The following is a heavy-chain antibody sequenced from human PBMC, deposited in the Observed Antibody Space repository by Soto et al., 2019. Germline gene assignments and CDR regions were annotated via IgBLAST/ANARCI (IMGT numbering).Heavy chain of an antibody. V-gene: IGHV4-59*01. CDR2: IYYSGST. CDR3: ARRIYYDFWSGPYYMDV. D-gene: IGHD3-3*01. J-gene: IGHJ6*03. CDR1: GGSISSYY. Sequence: QVQLQESGPGLVKPSETLSLTCTVSGGSISSYYWSWIRQPPGRGLEWIGYIYYSGSTNYNPSLKRRVLISVYTSNNQFSLELSFVTDADTTVYYCARRIYYDFWSGPYYMDVWGKGTTVTVSS.